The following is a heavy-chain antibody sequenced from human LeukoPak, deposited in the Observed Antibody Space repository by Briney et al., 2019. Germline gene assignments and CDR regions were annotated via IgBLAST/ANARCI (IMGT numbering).Heavy chain of an antibody. CDR3: ARINSGRHLGDAFDI. J-gene: IGHJ3*02. D-gene: IGHD1-26*01. Sequence: SGGSLRLSCAASGFTFSSYWMSWVRQAPGKGLEWVANIKEDGGEKYYVDSVKGRFTISRDNAKNSLFLQMNSLRAEDTAVYYCARINSGRHLGDAFDIWGQGTTVTVSS. CDR2: IKEDGGEK. V-gene: IGHV3-7*01. CDR1: GFTFSSYW.